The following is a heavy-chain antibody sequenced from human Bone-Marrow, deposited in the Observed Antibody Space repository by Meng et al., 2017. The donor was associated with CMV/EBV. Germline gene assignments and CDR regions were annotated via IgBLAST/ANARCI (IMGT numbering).Heavy chain of an antibody. CDR3: ARGGPYYDFWSGYSLFYYYYGMDV. J-gene: IGHJ6*01. V-gene: IGHV4-31*03. Sequence: SETLSLTCTVSGGSISSGGYYWSWIRQHPGKGLEWIGYIYYSGSTYYNPSLKSRVTISVDTSKNQFSLKLSSVTAADTAVYYCARGGPYYDFWSGYSLFYYYYGMDVWGQGNTVTGSS. D-gene: IGHD3-3*01. CDR1: GGSISSGGYY. CDR2: IYYSGST.